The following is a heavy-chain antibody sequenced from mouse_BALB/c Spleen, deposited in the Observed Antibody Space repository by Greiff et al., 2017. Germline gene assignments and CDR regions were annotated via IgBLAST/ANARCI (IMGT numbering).Heavy chain of an antibody. CDR3: ARGEITGGFAY. V-gene: IGHV1-77*01. CDR1: GYTFTDYY. CDR2: IYPGSGNT. J-gene: IGHJ3*01. D-gene: IGHD2-4*01. Sequence: VKLQESGAELARPGASVKLSCKASGYTFTDYYINWVKQRTGQGLEWIGEIYPGSGNTYYNEKFKGKATLTADKSSSTAYMQLSSLTSEDSAVYFCARGEITGGFAYWGQGTLVTVSA.